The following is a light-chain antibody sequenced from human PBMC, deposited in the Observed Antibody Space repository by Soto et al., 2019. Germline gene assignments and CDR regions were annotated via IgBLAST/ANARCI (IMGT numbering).Light chain of an antibody. V-gene: IGLV2-14*01. J-gene: IGLJ2*01. CDR1: SNDVGGYDF. CDR2: ALS. CDR3: SSYTSSSAHVI. Sequence: QSALTQPASVSGSPGQSITISCTGSSNDVGGYDFVSWYQLHPGKAPKLMIYALSNRPSGVSNRFSGSKSGNTASLTISGLQAEDEGDYYCSSYTSSSAHVIFGGGTKVTVL.